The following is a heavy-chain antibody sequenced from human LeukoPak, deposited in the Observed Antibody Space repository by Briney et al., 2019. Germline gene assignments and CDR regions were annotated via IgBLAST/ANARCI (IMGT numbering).Heavy chain of an antibody. CDR2: IYPGDSDT. V-gene: IGHV5-51*01. CDR3: ARQESGSSINFDY. J-gene: IGHJ4*02. D-gene: IGHD1-26*01. Sequence: GESLKISCEGSGYTFTSYWIGWVRQMPGKGLEWMGIIYPGDSDTRYSPSFQGQVTISADKSISTAYLQWSSLKASDTAMYYCARQESGSSINFDYWGQGTLVTVSS. CDR1: GYTFTSYW.